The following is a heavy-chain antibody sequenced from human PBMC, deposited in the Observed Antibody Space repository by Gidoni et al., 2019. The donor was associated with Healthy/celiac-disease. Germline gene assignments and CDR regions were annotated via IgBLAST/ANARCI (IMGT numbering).Heavy chain of an antibody. D-gene: IGHD6-13*01. J-gene: IGHJ4*02. CDR1: GYSCTSYW. CDR2: LYPGDSDT. CDR3: ARQGIKRAAGIDY. V-gene: IGHV5-51*01. Sequence: EVQLVQSGAEVQKPGEALKTSCTGSGYSCTSYWIGWVRQMPGKGLEWMGILYPGDSDTRYSPSFQGQVTISANKSISTAYLQWRSLEASDTAMYYCARQGIKRAAGIDYWGQGTLVTVSS.